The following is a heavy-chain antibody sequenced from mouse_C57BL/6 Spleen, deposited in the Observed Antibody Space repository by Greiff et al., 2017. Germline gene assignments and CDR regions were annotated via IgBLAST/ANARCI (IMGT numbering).Heavy chain of an antibody. V-gene: IGHV3-6*01. CDR2: ISYDGSN. J-gene: IGHJ2*01. CDR3: ARGDDYNVYFDY. D-gene: IGHD2-4*01. Sequence: EVQLVESGPGLVKPSQSLSLTCSVTGYSITSGYYWNWIRQFPGNKLEWMGYISYDGSNNYNPSLKNRISITRDTSKNQFFLKLNSVTTEDTATYYCARGDDYNVYFDYWGQGTTLTVSS. CDR1: GYSITSGYY.